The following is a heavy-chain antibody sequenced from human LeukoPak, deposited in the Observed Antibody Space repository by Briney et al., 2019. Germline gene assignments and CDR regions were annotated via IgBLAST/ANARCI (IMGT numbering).Heavy chain of an antibody. J-gene: IGHJ4*02. V-gene: IGHV3-23*01. CDR3: AKRGVVIRVILVGFHKEAYYFDY. CDR1: GITLSNYG. Sequence: GGSLRLSCAVSGITLSNYGMSWVRQAPGKGLEWVAGISDSGGSTNYADSVKGRFTISRDNPKNTLYLQMNSLRAEDTAVYFCAKRGVVIRVILVGFHKEAYYFDYWGQGVLVTVSS. CDR2: ISDSGGST. D-gene: IGHD3-22*01.